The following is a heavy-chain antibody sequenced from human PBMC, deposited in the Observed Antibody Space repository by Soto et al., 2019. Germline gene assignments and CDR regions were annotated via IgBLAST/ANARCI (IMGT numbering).Heavy chain of an antibody. CDR1: GFTFDDYA. D-gene: IGHD3-22*01. CDR3: ARDPHYFYDSTGYYDY. CDR2: INSDGSST. J-gene: IGHJ4*02. Sequence: HPGGSLRLSCAASGFTFDDYAMHWVRQAPGKGLVWVSRINSDGSSTSYADSVKGRFTISRDNAKNTLYLQMNSLRAEDTAVYYCARDPHYFYDSTGYYDYWGQGTLVTVSS. V-gene: IGHV3-74*01.